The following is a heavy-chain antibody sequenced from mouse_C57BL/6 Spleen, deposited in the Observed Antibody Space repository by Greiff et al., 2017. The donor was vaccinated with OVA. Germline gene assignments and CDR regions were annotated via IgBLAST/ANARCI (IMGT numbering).Heavy chain of an antibody. J-gene: IGHJ4*01. CDR2: INPNNGGT. CDR3: ARWDDYDGDIYYAMDY. CDR1: GYTFTDYY. Sequence: EVQLQQSGPELVKPGASVKISCKASGYTFTDYYMNWVKQSHGKSLEWIGDINPNNGGTSYNQKFKGKATLTVDKSSSTAYMELRSLTSEDSAVYYCARWDDYDGDIYYAMDYWGQGTSVTVSS. D-gene: IGHD2-4*01. V-gene: IGHV1-26*01.